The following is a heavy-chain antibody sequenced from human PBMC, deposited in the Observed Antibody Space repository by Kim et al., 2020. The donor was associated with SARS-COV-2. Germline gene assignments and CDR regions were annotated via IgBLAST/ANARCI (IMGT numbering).Heavy chain of an antibody. CDR2: ISSSSSYI. Sequence: GGSLRLSCAASGFTFSSYSMNWVRQAPGKGLEWVSSISSSSSYIYYADSVKGRFTISRDNAKNSLYLQMNSLRAEDTAVYYCARDRYALRKTGSDYYYYYGMDGWGQGTKVTVSS. J-gene: IGHJ6*02. CDR3: ARDRYALRKTGSDYYYYYGMDG. CDR1: GFTFSSYS. V-gene: IGHV3-21*01. D-gene: IGHD3-10*01.